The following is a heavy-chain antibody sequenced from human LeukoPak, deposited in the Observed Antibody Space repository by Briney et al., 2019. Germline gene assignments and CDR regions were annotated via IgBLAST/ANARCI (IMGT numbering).Heavy chain of an antibody. CDR1: GYTFTSYY. CDR3: ARRGWAVPGTWWFDP. V-gene: IGHV1-46*01. J-gene: IGHJ5*02. D-gene: IGHD6-19*01. Sequence: GASVKVSCKASGYTFTSYYMHWVRQAPGQGLEWMGIINPSGGSTSYAQKFQGRVTMTRDTSTSTVYMELSSLRSEDTAVYYCARRGWAVPGTWWFDPWGQGTLVTVSS. CDR2: INPSGGST.